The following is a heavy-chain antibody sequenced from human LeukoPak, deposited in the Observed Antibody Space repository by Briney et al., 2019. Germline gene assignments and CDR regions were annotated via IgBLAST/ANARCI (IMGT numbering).Heavy chain of an antibody. CDR2: IYASGAT. D-gene: IGHD3-10*01. V-gene: IGHV4-4*07. CDR3: ARDGNYYGSGTYMDV. CDR1: GGSINNYY. Sequence: SETLSLTCTVSGGSINNYYWSWIRQPAGKGLEWIGRIYASGATNNSPSLKSRVTMSVDTSKNQFSLKLSSVTAADTAVYYCARDGNYYGSGTYMDVWGKGTTVIVSS. J-gene: IGHJ6*03.